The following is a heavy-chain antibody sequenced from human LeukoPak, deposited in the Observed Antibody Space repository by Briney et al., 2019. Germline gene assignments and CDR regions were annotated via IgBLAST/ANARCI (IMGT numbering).Heavy chain of an antibody. CDR1: GYTFLHYD. V-gene: IGHV1-18*01. D-gene: IGHD3-10*01. CDR2: ISPYNGNT. J-gene: IGHJ4*02. Sequence: ASVKVSCKASGYTFLHYDFNWVRQAPGQGLEWVGWISPYNGNTKYTQSLQGRFTMTTDTSTTTAYLEMPGLTSADTAVYYCAREINGAFDYWGQGTVVTVSS. CDR3: AREINGAFDY.